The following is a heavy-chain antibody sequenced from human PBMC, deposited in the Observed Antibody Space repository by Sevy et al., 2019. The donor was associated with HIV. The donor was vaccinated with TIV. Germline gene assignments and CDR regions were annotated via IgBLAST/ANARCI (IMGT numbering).Heavy chain of an antibody. CDR2: INPNSGGT. CDR1: GYTFTGYY. D-gene: IGHD3-22*01. V-gene: IGHV1-2*02. CDR3: ARGLSLYDSSGYLEIDY. Sequence: GPVKVSCKASGYTFTGYYMHWVRQAPGQGLEWMGWINPNSGGTNYAQKFQGRVTMTRDTSISTAYMELSRLRSDDTAVYYCARGLSLYDSSGYLEIDYWGQGTLVTVSS. J-gene: IGHJ4*02.